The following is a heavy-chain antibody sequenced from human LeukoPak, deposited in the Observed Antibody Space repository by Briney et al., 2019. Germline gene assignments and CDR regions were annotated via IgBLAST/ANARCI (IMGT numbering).Heavy chain of an antibody. Sequence: SETLSLTCTVSGGSIRSSNHYWGWIRQPPGKGLEWIGSIYYSGSTHYNPSLKSRVTISVDTSKNQFSLKLTSVTAADTAVYYCARRIAVAALDCWGQGTLVTVSS. V-gene: IGHV4-39*01. CDR3: ARRIAVAALDC. CDR2: IYYSGST. CDR1: GGSIRSSNHY. J-gene: IGHJ4*02. D-gene: IGHD6-19*01.